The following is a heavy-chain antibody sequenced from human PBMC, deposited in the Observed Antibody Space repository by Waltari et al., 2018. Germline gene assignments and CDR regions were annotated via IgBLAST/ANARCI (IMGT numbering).Heavy chain of an antibody. J-gene: IGHJ4*02. CDR1: GFTFSSYA. D-gene: IGHD3-22*01. CDR3: AKDLPYYYDSSGYYPYGLFDY. Sequence: EVQLLESGGGLVQPGGSLRLPCAASGFTFSSYAMSWVRQAPGKGLEWVSAISGSGGSTYYADSVKGRFTISRDNSKNTLYLQMNSLRAEDTAVDYCAKDLPYYYDSSGYYPYGLFDYWGQGTLVTVSS. CDR2: ISGSGGST. V-gene: IGHV3-23*01.